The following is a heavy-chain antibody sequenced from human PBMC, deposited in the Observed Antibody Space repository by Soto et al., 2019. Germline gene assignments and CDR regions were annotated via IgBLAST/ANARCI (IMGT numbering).Heavy chain of an antibody. CDR2: IYYSGST. Sequence: SETLSLTCTVSGGSISSYYWSWIRQPPGKGLEWIGYIYYSGSTNYNPSLKSRVTISVDTSKNQFSLKLSSVTAADTAVYYCGRLVITVITLYDYYYMDVGAKGPTFTASS. D-gene: IGHD4-17*01. J-gene: IGHJ6*03. CDR3: GRLVITVITLYDYYYMDV. CDR1: GGSISSYY. V-gene: IGHV4-59*08.